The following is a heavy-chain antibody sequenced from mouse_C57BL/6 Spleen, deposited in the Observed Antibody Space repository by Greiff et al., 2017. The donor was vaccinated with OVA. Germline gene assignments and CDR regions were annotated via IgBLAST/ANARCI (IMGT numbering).Heavy chain of an antibody. D-gene: IGHD1-1*01. CDR3: ARCYYGSRGYFDV. CDR2: IYPGSGST. J-gene: IGHJ1*03. V-gene: IGHV1-55*01. CDR1: GYTFTSYW. Sequence: QVQLQQPGAELVKPVASVKMSCKASGYTFTSYWITWVKQRPGQGLEWIGDIYPGSGSTNSNEKFKSKATLTVDTSSSTAYMQLSSLTSEDSAVYYCARCYYGSRGYFDVWGTGTTVTVSS.